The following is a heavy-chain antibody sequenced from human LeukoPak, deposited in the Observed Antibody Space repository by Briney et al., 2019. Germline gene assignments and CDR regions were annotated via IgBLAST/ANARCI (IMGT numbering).Heavy chain of an antibody. J-gene: IGHJ6*03. D-gene: IGHD2-2*01. CDR3: ARDPAANYYYYYMDV. Sequence: ASVKVSCKASGYTFTGYYMHWVRQAPGQGLEWMGWINPNSGGTNYAQKFQGRVTMTRDTSISTAYMELSRLRSDDTAVCYCARDPAANYYYYYMDVWGKGTTVTVSS. CDR2: INPNSGGT. CDR1: GYTFTGYY. V-gene: IGHV1-2*02.